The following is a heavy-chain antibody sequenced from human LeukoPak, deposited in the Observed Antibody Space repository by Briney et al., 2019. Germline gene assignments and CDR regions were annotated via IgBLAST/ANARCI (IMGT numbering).Heavy chain of an antibody. CDR1: GFTFDEYG. V-gene: IGHV3-20*04. CDR3: ARDLSRKTAFDY. Sequence: GGSLRLSCAASGFTFDEYGMSWVRQAPGKGLEWVSGINWNGGSTGYADSVKGRFTISRDNAKNSLYLQMNSLRAEDTAVYYCARDLSRKTAFDYWGQGTLVTVSS. CDR2: INWNGGST. J-gene: IGHJ4*02. D-gene: IGHD2-21*02.